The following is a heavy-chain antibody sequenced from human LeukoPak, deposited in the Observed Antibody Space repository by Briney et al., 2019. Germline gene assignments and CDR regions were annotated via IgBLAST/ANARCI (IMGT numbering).Heavy chain of an antibody. V-gene: IGHV1-46*01. Sequence: ASVKVSCQASGYTLTSYYMHWVRQPPGQGLEWMGIINPSGGSTSYAQKFQGRVTMTRDMSTSTVDMELSSLRSEDTAVYYCARDLGYSSSSFDYWGQGTLVTVSS. CDR3: ARDLGYSSSSFDY. CDR1: GYTLTSYY. J-gene: IGHJ4*02. D-gene: IGHD6-6*01. CDR2: INPSGGST.